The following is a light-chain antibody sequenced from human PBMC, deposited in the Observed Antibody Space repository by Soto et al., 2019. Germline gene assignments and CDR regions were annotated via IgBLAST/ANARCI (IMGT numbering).Light chain of an antibody. J-gene: IGKJ4*01. CDR2: DAS. CDR1: HDVSRN. Sequence: DIQMIQSPSSLSASEGDRVTITCQSSHDVSRNLTWFQQKPGEAPQLLIYDASNLERGVPSRFSGSGTGTDCTLTISSQHPEDVATYYGQQYNSMFYFGGGIEVEIK. V-gene: IGKV1-33*01. CDR3: QQYNSMFY.